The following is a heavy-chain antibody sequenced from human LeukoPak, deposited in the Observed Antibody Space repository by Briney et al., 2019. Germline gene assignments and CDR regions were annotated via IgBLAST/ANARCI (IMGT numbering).Heavy chain of an antibody. V-gene: IGHV3-48*01. Sequence: GGSLRLSCAASGFTFSSYSMNWVRQAPGKGLEWVSYISHSSSTIYYADSVKGRFTISRDNAKKSLYLQMNSLRAEDSAVYYCARRAGAYSHPYDYWGQGTLVTVSS. CDR1: GFTFSSYS. CDR2: ISHSSSTI. D-gene: IGHD4/OR15-4a*01. CDR3: ARRAGAYSHPYDY. J-gene: IGHJ4*02.